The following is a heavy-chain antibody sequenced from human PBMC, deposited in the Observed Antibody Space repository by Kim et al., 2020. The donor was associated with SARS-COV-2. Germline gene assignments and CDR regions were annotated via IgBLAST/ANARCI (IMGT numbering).Heavy chain of an antibody. D-gene: IGHD3-10*01. J-gene: IGHJ6*02. Sequence: GRFTISRDNAKNTLYLQMNSLRAEDTAVYYCARDRYYGSGSGGYYGMDVWGQGTTVTVSS. V-gene: IGHV3-74*01. CDR3: ARDRYYGSGSGGYYGMDV.